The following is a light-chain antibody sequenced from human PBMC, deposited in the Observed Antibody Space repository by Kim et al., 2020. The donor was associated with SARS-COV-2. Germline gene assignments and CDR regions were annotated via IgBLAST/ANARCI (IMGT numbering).Light chain of an antibody. Sequence: VCHGERATLSGRASQSITNQLAWYQQKPGQAPRLLIYGVSTRATGIPARLSGSGSGTEFTLTITSLQYEDFAVYYCHQHSNWPWTFGQATKVDIK. J-gene: IGKJ1*01. CDR2: GVS. CDR1: QSITNQ. V-gene: IGKV3-15*01. CDR3: HQHSNWPWT.